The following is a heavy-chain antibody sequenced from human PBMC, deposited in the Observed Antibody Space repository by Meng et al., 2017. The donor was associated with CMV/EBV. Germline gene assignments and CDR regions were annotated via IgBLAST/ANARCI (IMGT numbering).Heavy chain of an antibody. CDR2: IYYSGST. V-gene: IGHV4-39*01. Sequence: SETLSLTCTVSGGSISSSSYYWGWIRQPPGKGLEWIGSIYYSGSTYYNPSLKSRVTISVDTSKNQFSLKLSSVTAADTAVYYCARIIVTVYDFWSNQRECFDLWGRGTLVTVSS. D-gene: IGHD3-3*01. J-gene: IGHJ2*01. CDR1: GGSISSSSYY. CDR3: ARIIVTVYDFWSNQRECFDL.